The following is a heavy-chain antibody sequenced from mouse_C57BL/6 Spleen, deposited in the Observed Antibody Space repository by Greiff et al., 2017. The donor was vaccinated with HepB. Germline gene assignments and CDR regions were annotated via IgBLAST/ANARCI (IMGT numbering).Heavy chain of an antibody. CDR1: GFTFSDYY. J-gene: IGHJ1*03. CDR2: INYDGSST. V-gene: IGHV5-16*01. CDR3: ARDGESYWYFDV. Sequence: EVQLVESEGGLVQPGSSMKLSCTASGFTFSDYYMAWVRQVPEKGLEWVANINYDGSSTYYLDSLKSRFIISRDNAKNILYLQMSSLKSEDTATYYCARDGESYWYFDVWGTGTTVTVSS.